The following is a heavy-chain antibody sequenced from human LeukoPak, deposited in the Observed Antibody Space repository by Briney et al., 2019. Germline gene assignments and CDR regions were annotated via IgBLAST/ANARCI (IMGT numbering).Heavy chain of an antibody. Sequence: GASVKVSCKASGYTFTSYDINWVRQATGQGLEWMGWMNPNSGNTGYAQKFQGRVTMTRNTSISTAYMELSSLRSEDTAVYYCATASLTIAAAGTNYYYGMDVWGQGTTVTVSS. J-gene: IGHJ6*02. CDR2: MNPNSGNT. V-gene: IGHV1-8*01. D-gene: IGHD6-13*01. CDR3: ATASLTIAAAGTNYYYGMDV. CDR1: GYTFTSYD.